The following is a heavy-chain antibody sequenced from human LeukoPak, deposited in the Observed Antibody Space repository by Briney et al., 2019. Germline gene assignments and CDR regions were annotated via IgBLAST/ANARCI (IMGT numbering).Heavy chain of an antibody. Sequence: ASVKVSCKASGYTFTGYYMHWVRQAPGQGLEWMGWINPNSGGTNYAQKFQGRVTMTRDTSISTAYMELSRLRSDDTAVYYCARETTISESWFDPWGQGTLVTVSS. CDR1: GYTFTGYY. J-gene: IGHJ5*02. D-gene: IGHD3-3*01. CDR3: ARETTISESWFDP. CDR2: INPNSGGT. V-gene: IGHV1-2*02.